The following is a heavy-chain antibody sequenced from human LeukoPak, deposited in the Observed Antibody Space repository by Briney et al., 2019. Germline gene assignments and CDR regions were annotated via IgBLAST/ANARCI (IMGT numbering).Heavy chain of an antibody. CDR3: ARSVPDYTRFDF. J-gene: IGHJ4*02. CDR1: GFTFSDYA. D-gene: IGHD4-11*01. CDR2: FKTNYNQV. V-gene: IGHV3-23*05. Sequence: GGSLRLSCVASGFTFSDYAMNWVRQAPGKGLEWVSTFKTNYNQVYYAESVRGRFTISTDNSKNTAYLQMNSLRVEDTALYYCARSVPDYTRFDFWGQGALVSVSS.